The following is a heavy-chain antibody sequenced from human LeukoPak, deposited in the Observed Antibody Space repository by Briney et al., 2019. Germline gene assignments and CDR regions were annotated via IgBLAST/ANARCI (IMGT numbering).Heavy chain of an antibody. J-gene: IGHJ5*02. CDR2: VHYSGST. V-gene: IGHV4-38-2*01. CDR1: GYSTSSGYY. Sequence: SETLSLTCAVSGYSTSSGYYWGWIRQPPGKGLEWLGSVHYSGSTYDNPSLESRVTISVDTSKNQFSLKLISVTAADTAVYYCARRSTVAGRGRFDPWGQGTLVTVSS. CDR3: ARRSTVAGRGRFDP. D-gene: IGHD6-19*01.